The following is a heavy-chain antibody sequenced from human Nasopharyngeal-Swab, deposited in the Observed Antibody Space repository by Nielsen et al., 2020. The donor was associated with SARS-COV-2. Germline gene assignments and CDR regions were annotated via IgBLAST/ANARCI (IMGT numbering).Heavy chain of an antibody. CDR3: VKGDTATSDYYYGMDV. CDR1: GFIFSDYA. J-gene: IGHJ6*02. Sequence: GESLKISCAASGFIFSDYAMHWVRQAPRKGLEWVSGMTGSGESTYYADSVKGRFAISRDNSKNTLYLQTNNLRAEDTAVYFCVKGDTATSDYYYGMDVWGQGTTVTVSS. V-gene: IGHV3-23*01. CDR2: MTGSGEST. D-gene: IGHD5-18*01.